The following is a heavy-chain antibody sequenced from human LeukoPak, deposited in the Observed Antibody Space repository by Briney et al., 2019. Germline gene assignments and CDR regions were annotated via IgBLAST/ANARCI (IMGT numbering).Heavy chain of an antibody. V-gene: IGHV5-51*01. CDR3: ARASTLGIVGGFDY. CDR1: GGSFTNFW. CDR2: IYPGGSAT. D-gene: IGHD1-26*01. Sequence: ESLKVFFKAFGGSFTNFWVAWVRQMPGEGLGWMGIIYPGGSATRYSPSFQGQVTISADKSISTAYLQWSSLKASDTAMYYCARASTLGIVGGFDYWGQGTLVTVSS. J-gene: IGHJ4*02.